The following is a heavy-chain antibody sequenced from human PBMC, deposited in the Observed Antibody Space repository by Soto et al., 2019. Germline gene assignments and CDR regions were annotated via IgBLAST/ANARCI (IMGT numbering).Heavy chain of an antibody. CDR1: GFTFSDYY. Sequence: GGSLRLSCAASGFTFSDYYMSWIRQAPGKGLEWISYISSSSSYTNYADYVKGRFTISRDNAKNSLYLQMNSLRAEDTAVYYCARDPYSGSSYSDYWGQGTLVTVSS. CDR2: ISSSSSYT. CDR3: ARDPYSGSSYSDY. V-gene: IGHV3-11*05. J-gene: IGHJ4*02. D-gene: IGHD1-26*01.